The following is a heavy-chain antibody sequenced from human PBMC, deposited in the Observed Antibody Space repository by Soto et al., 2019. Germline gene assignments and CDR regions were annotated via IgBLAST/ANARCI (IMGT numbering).Heavy chain of an antibody. Sequence: EVQLLESGGGLVQPGGSLILSCAASGFTFSSYAMSWVRQAPGKGLEWVSAISGSGGSTYYADSVKGRFTISRDNSKNTLYLQMNSMRAEDTAVYYCARPLSGSQRSDYWGQGTLVTVSS. V-gene: IGHV3-23*01. CDR2: ISGSGGST. D-gene: IGHD1-26*01. J-gene: IGHJ4*02. CDR1: GFTFSSYA. CDR3: ARPLSGSQRSDY.